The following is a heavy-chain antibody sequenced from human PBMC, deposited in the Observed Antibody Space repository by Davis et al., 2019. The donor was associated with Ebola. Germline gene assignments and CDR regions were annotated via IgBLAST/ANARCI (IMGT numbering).Heavy chain of an antibody. J-gene: IGHJ4*02. CDR1: RYTFTSYD. D-gene: IGHD2-21*02. Sequence: ASVQVSCKPSRYTFTSYDLLSLRQAPGQGLEWMGIINPSGGSTSYAQKFQGRVTMTRDTSTSTVYMELSSLRSEDTAVYYCARRVVTATLFDYWGKETLVTVSS. CDR2: INPSGGST. V-gene: IGHV1-46*01. CDR3: ARRVVTATLFDY.